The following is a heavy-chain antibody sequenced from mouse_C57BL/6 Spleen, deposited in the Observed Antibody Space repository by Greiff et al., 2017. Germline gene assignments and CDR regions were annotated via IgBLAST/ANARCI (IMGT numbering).Heavy chain of an antibody. D-gene: IGHD2-5*01. V-gene: IGHV1-4*01. J-gene: IGHJ1*03. CDR3: ARGYYSNLDWYFDV. CDR1: GYTFTSYT. CDR2: INPSSGYT. Sequence: QVQLKESGAELARPGASVKMSCKASGYTFTSYTMHWVKQRPGQGLEWIGYINPSSGYTKYNQKFKDKATLTADKSSSTAYMQLSSLTSEDSAVYYCARGYYSNLDWYFDVWGTGTTVTVSS.